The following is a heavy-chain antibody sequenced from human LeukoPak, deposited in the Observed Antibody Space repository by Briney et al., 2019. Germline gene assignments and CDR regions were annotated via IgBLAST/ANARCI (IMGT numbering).Heavy chain of an antibody. J-gene: IGHJ4*02. CDR2: MNPSNGNK. V-gene: IGHV1-8*01. Sequence: ASVKVSCKASGYNFNSYDIHWVREAAGQGLEWMGWMNPSNGNKASVQKFQGRVTMTRDTSIATAYMELSSLSSEDTAIYYCAVKGHHTWEVHFHIWGQGTLVTVSS. D-gene: IGHD1-26*01. CDR1: GYNFNSYD. CDR3: AVKGHHTWEVHFHI.